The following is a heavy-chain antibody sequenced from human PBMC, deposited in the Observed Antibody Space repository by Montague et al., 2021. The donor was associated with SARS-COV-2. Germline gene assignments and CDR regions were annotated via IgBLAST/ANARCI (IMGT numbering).Heavy chain of an antibody. V-gene: IGHV3-30*04. J-gene: IGHJ4*01. CDR2: ISHDESNH. CDR3: AREGYRSGSFYIDY. CDR1: RLPFNGYA. Sequence: LRLSCAASRLPFNGYAMHWVRQAPGKGLEWLTFISHDESNHRYADSVRGRFTISRDNSKNTLYLQMDSLRPEDTAVYYCAREGYRSGSFYIDYWGQGTLVTVSS. D-gene: IGHD1-26*01.